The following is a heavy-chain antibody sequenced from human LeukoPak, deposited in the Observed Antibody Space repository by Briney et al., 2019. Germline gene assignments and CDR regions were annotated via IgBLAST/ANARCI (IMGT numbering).Heavy chain of an antibody. Sequence: PGGSLRLSCAASGFTFSSYSMNWVRQAPGKGLEWVSSISSSSSYIYYADSAKGRFTISRDNAKNSLYPQMNSLRAEDTAVYYCARGYEYSYGFGYWGQGTLVTVSS. CDR2: ISSSSSYI. V-gene: IGHV3-21*01. J-gene: IGHJ4*02. D-gene: IGHD5-18*01. CDR1: GFTFSSYS. CDR3: ARGYEYSYGFGY.